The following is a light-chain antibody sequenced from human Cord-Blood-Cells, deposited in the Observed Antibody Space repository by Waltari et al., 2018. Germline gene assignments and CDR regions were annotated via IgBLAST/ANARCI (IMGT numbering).Light chain of an antibody. CDR1: SSDVGSYNL. J-gene: IGLJ3*02. CDR3: CSYAGSSTWV. CDR2: DGS. V-gene: IGLV2-23*01. Sequence: QSALTQPASVSGSPGQSTTISCTGTSSDVGSYNLVSWYQQHPGKAPKRLIYDGSKRPSGVSNRFSGSNSGNTASLTISGLQAEDEADYYCCSYAGSSTWVFGGGTKLTVL.